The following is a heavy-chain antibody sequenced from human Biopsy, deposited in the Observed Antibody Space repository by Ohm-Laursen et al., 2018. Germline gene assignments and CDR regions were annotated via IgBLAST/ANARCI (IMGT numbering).Heavy chain of an antibody. CDR2: VYYSGST. J-gene: IGHJ3*02. CDR1: GGSISSYY. Sequence: TLSLTCAVSGGSISSYYWTWIRQPPGKGLEWIGDVYYSGSTNRNPSLKSRLTILVDKSKNNFSLKLNSVTAADTAVYYCGRREVVITHDAFDTWGQGTMVTVSS. D-gene: IGHD3-22*01. CDR3: GRREVVITHDAFDT. V-gene: IGHV4-59*08.